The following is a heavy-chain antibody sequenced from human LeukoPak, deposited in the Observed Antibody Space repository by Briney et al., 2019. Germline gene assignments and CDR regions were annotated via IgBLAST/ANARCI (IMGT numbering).Heavy chain of an antibody. V-gene: IGHV5-51*01. D-gene: IGHD3-10*01. CDR1: GYNFTSYW. CDR2: IYYSDSET. CDR3: ARPSGSGSYYNVLFDY. J-gene: IGHJ4*02. Sequence: GESLKILCYGFGYNFTSYWIDWVRQVPGKGLEWMGIIYYSDSETRYSPSFKGQVTISADKSISTAYVQWSSLKASGTAMYFCARPSGSGSYYNVLFDYWGQGTLVTVSS.